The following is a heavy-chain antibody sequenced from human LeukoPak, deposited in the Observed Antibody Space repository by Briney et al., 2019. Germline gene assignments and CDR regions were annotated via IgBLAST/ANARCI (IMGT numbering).Heavy chain of an antibody. Sequence: SQTLSLTCTVSGGSISSGSYYWSWIRQPAGKGLEWIGRIYTSGRTNYNPSLKSRVTISVDTSKNQFSLKLSSVTAADTAVYYCARQYDFWSGYSLDYWGQGTLVTVSS. J-gene: IGHJ4*02. V-gene: IGHV4-61*02. CDR3: ARQYDFWSGYSLDY. CDR2: IYTSGRT. D-gene: IGHD3-3*01. CDR1: GGSISSGSYY.